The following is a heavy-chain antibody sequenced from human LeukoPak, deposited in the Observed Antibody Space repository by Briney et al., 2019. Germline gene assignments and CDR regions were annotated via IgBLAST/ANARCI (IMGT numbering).Heavy chain of an antibody. CDR2: ISYDGSNK. D-gene: IGHD6-13*01. CDR3: AKDRLVGIAAAGTSDY. V-gene: IGHV3-30*18. CDR1: GFTFSNYY. Sequence: GGSLRLSCAASGFTFSNYYMSWIRQAPGKGLEWVAVISYDGSNKYYADSVKGRFTISRDNSKNTLYLQMNSLRAEDTAVYYCAKDRLVGIAAAGTSDYWGQGTLVTVSS. J-gene: IGHJ4*02.